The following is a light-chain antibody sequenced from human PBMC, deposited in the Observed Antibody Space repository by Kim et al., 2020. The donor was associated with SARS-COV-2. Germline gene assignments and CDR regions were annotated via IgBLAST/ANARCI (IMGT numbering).Light chain of an antibody. CDR1: QSVLYSSNNKNY. V-gene: IGKV4-1*01. CDR2: WAS. Sequence: DIVMTQSPDSLAVYLGERATINCKSSQSVLYSSNNKNYLAWYQQRPGQPPKLLIYWASTRESGVPDRFSGSGSGTDFTLTISSLQAEDVAVYYCQQYYSTPFTFGGGTKVDIK. J-gene: IGKJ4*01. CDR3: QQYYSTPFT.